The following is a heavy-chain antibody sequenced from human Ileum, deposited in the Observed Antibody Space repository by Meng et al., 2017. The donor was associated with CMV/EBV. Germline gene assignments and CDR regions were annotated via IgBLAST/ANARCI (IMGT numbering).Heavy chain of an antibody. CDR1: GGYLRGYY. J-gene: IGHJ4*02. Sequence: VSGGYLRGYYWSWIRQPPGKGLEWIGEINQSGSTNYNPSLKSRVAISLGTSGNEFSLKVKSVTAADTAVYYCARGRSIVGATYIDYWGQGTLVTVSS. CDR3: ARGRSIVGATYIDY. CDR2: INQSGST. D-gene: IGHD1-26*01. V-gene: IGHV4-34*01.